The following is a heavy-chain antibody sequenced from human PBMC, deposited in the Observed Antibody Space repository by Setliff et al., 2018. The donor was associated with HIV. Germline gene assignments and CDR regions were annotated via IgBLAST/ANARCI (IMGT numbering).Heavy chain of an antibody. J-gene: IGHJ4*02. Sequence: GASVKVSCKAPGNSFNGDFLNWVRQAPGQGLEWMGNIELSSGGTKFAQKFLGRVTMTRDTSTNTAFMELRRLNSDDTATYFCVTSPGSFTSVDETEAGDYWGQGTLVTVSS. CDR3: VTSPGSFTSVDETEAGDY. CDR1: GNSFNGDF. V-gene: IGHV1-2*02. D-gene: IGHD6-25*01. CDR2: IELSSGGT.